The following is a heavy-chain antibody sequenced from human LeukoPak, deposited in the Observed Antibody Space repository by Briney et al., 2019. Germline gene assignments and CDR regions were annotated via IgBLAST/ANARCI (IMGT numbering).Heavy chain of an antibody. CDR2: IYVADSDT. J-gene: IGHJ4*02. Sequence: GESLKISCKGSGYSFTSYWIGWARQMPGRGLEWMGVIYVADSDTKYSPSFQGQVTISADKSISTAYLQWSSLQASDTAMYYCARFSGTYYSYFDYWGQGILVSVSS. D-gene: IGHD1-26*01. CDR3: ARFSGTYYSYFDY. CDR1: GYSFTSYW. V-gene: IGHV5-51*01.